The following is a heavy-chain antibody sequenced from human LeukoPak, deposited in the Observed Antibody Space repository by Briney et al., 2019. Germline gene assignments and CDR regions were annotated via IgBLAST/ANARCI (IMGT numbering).Heavy chain of an antibody. D-gene: IGHD3-9*01. CDR2: IWYDGSNK. CDR3: ARSSYDILTGYYEYYFDY. V-gene: IGHV3-33*01. J-gene: IGHJ4*02. Sequence: GRSLRLSCAASGFTFSSYGMHWVRQAPGKGLEWVAVIWYDGSNKYYADSVKGRFTISRDNSKNTLYPQMNSLRAEDTAVYYCARSSYDILTGYYEYYFDYWGQGTLVTVSS. CDR1: GFTFSSYG.